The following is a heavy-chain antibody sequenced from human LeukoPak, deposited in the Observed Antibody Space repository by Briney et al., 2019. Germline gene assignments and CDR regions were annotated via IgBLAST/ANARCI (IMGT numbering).Heavy chain of an antibody. CDR2: IYDSGST. D-gene: IGHD2-15*01. CDR1: AGSISSGGHY. CDR3: ARGWRYNFDH. Sequence: SETLSLTRTVSAGSISSGGHYWSWIRQHPGKGLEWIGYIYDSGSTYYNPSLKSRVTISVDTSKSQFSLKLTSVPAADTAVYCGARGWRYNFDHWGQGTLVTVSS. V-gene: IGHV4-31*03. J-gene: IGHJ4*02.